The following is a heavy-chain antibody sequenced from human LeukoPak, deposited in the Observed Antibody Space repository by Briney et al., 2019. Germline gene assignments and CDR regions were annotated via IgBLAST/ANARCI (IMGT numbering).Heavy chain of an antibody. CDR2: IIPIFGTA. CDR1: GYTFSNYN. J-gene: IGHJ4*02. D-gene: IGHD2-2*01. V-gene: IGHV1-69*13. CDR3: ARDGSCSSTSCYDDY. Sequence: SVKVSCKTSGYTFSNYNINWVRQAPGQGLEWMGGIIPIFGTANYAQKFQGRVTITADESTSTAYMELSSLRSEDTAVYYCARDGSCSSTSCYDDYWGQGTPVTVSS.